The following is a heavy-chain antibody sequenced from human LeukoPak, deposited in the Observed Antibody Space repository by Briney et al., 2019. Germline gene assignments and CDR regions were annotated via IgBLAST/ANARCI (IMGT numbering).Heavy chain of an antibody. CDR2: ISGSGGST. D-gene: IGHD1-1*01. CDR1: GFTFSSYA. J-gene: IGHJ6*03. V-gene: IGHV3-23*01. CDR3: ARIHPPGYYFYSMDV. Sequence: GGSLRLSCAASGFTFSSYAMSWVRQAPGKGLEWVSAISGSGGSTYYADSVKGRFTISRDNAKSSLYLQMDSLRAEDTAVYYCARIHPPGYYFYSMDVWGRGTTVTVSS.